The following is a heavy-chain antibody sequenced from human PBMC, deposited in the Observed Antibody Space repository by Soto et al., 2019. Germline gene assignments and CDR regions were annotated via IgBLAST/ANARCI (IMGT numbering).Heavy chain of an antibody. CDR2: IWYDGSNK. Sequence: GGSLRLSCAASGFTLSSYGMHWVRQAPGKGLEWVAVIWYDGSNKYYADSVKGRFTISRDNSKNTLYLQMNSLRAEDTAVYYCARDLGYCSSTSCSHYFDYWGQGTLVTVSS. J-gene: IGHJ4*02. V-gene: IGHV3-33*01. CDR3: ARDLGYCSSTSCSHYFDY. CDR1: GFTLSSYG. D-gene: IGHD2-2*01.